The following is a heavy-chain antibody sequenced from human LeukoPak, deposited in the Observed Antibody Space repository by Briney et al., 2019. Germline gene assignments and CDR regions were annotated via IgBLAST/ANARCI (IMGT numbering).Heavy chain of an antibody. D-gene: IGHD6-19*01. J-gene: IGHJ4*02. CDR3: ARAHYSSGWRSFDY. Sequence: GGSLRLSCAASGFTVSSNYMSWVRQAPGKGLEWVSLTYSGGSTYYADSVKGRFTISRDNSKNTLYLQMNSLRAEDTAVYYCARAHYSSGWRSFDYWGQGTLVTVSS. V-gene: IGHV3-66*01. CDR1: GFTVSSNY. CDR2: TYSGGST.